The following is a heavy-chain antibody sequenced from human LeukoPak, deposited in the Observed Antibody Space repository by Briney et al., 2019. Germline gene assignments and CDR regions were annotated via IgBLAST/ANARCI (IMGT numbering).Heavy chain of an antibody. CDR1: GGSIISLS. Sequence: PSETLSLTCAVSGGSIISLSWAWIRQPPGKGLEWIGYIYYSGSTKYNPSLESRVIISVDTSKNQFSLKLSSVTAADTAVYYCARETVTTGYGMDVWGQGTTVTISS. J-gene: IGHJ6*02. D-gene: IGHD4-17*01. CDR2: IYYSGST. V-gene: IGHV4-59*01. CDR3: ARETVTTGYGMDV.